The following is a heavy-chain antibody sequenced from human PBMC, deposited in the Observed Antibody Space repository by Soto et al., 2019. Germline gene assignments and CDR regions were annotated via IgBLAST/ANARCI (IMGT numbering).Heavy chain of an antibody. CDR3: ARDDSSGYYLDY. J-gene: IGHJ4*02. CDR1: GGSISSGGYY. Sequence: SETLSLTCTVSGGSISSGGYYWSWIRQHPGKGLEWIGYIYYSGSTYYNPSLKSRVTISVDTSKNQFSLKLSSVTPADTAVYYCARDDSSGYYLDYWGQGTLVTVSS. V-gene: IGHV4-31*03. D-gene: IGHD3-22*01. CDR2: IYYSGST.